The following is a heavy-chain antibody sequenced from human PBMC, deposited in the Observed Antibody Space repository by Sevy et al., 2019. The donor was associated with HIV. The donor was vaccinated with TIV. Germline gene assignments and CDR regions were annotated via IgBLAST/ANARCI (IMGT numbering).Heavy chain of an antibody. V-gene: IGHV4-59*08. CDR1: GGSINSDH. J-gene: IGHJ3*02. CDR2: VYYTGGT. Sequence: SETLSLTCTVSGGSINSDHWNWIRQPPGKGLEWIGYVYYTGGTNYNPYLKNRVTISVDRTKNQFSLKLTSVTAADTAVSYCAIRNDFDIWGQGTMVTVSS. CDR3: AIRNDFDI.